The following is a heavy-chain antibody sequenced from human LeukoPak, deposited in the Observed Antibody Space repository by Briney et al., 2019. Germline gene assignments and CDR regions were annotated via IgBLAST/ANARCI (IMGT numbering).Heavy chain of an antibody. V-gene: IGHV1-8*01. CDR3: ARDNPSQGEKGFDY. J-gene: IGHJ4*02. CDR2: MNPNSGNT. D-gene: IGHD3-16*01. Sequence: ASVKVSCKASGYTFTSYDINWVRQATGQGLEWMGWMNPNSGNTGYAQKFQGRVTMTRNTSISTAYMKLSSLRSEDTAVYYCARDNPSQGEKGFDYWGQGTLVTVSS. CDR1: GYTFTSYD.